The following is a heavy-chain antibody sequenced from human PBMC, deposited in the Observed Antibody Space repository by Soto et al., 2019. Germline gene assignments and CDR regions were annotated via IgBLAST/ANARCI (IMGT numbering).Heavy chain of an antibody. CDR2: IKSKNDGGTT. CDR3: TTDFQSFLPFIDLVMHSPPQDGFDI. CDR1: GFTFTSAW. Sequence: EVQLVESGGGLVKPGGSLRVSCAATGFTFTSAWMNWVRQAPGKGLEWVGRIKSKNDGGTTDYAAPVKGRFTISRDDSENTLQLQMNNLGTEDTPVYYRTTDFQSFLPFIDLVMHSPPQDGFDIWGQGTMVTVSS. V-gene: IGHV3-15*01. D-gene: IGHD2-21*01. J-gene: IGHJ3*02.